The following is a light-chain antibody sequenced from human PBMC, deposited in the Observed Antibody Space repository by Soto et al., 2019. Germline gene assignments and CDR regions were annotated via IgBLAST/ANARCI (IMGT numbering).Light chain of an antibody. CDR3: QAWDSSTPVV. V-gene: IGLV3-1*01. Sequence: SYELTQPPSVSVSPGQTASITCSGDKLGDKYSCWYQQKPGQSPVLVIYEDRKRPSGTPERFSGSKSGNTATLTISGTQAMDEADYYCQAWDSSTPVVFGGGTKLTVL. CDR2: EDR. CDR1: KLGDKY. J-gene: IGLJ2*01.